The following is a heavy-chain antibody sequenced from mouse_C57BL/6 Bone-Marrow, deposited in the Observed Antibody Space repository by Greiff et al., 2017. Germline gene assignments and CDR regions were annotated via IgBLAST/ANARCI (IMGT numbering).Heavy chain of an antibody. D-gene: IGHD1-1*01. CDR1: GYTFTDYY. CDR2: IYPGSGNT. J-gene: IGHJ4*01. Sequence: SGAELVRPGASVKLSCKASGYTFTDYYINWVKQRPGQGLEWIARIYPGSGNTYYNEKFKGKATLTAEKSSSTAYMQLSSLTSEDSAVYFCAIGGYGSSYENYAMDYWGQGTSVTVSS. CDR3: AIGGYGSSYENYAMDY. V-gene: IGHV1-76*01.